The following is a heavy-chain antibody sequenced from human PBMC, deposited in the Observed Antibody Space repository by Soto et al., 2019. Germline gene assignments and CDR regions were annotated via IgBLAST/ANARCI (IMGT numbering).Heavy chain of an antibody. CDR2: INSDGSST. J-gene: IGHJ4*02. CDR1: GFTFSIHW. CDR3: ARQRLDYYDSDSDLDY. V-gene: IGHV3-74*01. Sequence: EVQLVESGGGLVQPGGSLRLSCVASGFTFSIHWMRWVRQAPGKGLVWVSHINSDGSSTTYADSVKGRFTISRDNAKNTLYLEMNSLRAADSAVYYCARQRLDYYDSDSDLDYWGQGTLVTVSS. D-gene: IGHD3-22*01.